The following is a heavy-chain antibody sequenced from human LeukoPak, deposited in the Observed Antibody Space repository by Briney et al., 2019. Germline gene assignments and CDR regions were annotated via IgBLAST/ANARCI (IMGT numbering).Heavy chain of an antibody. CDR3: ARDTLPDRATDY. Sequence: SETLSLTCTVSGGSISSGGYYWSWIRQHPGKGLERIGYIYYSGSTYYNPSLKSRVTISVDTSKNQFSLKLSSATAADTAVYYCARDTLPDRATDYWGQGTLVTVSS. D-gene: IGHD1-14*01. J-gene: IGHJ4*02. CDR2: IYYSGST. CDR1: GGSISSGGYY. V-gene: IGHV4-31*03.